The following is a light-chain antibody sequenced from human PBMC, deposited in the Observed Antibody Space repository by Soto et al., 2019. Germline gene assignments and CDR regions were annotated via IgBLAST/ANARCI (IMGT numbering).Light chain of an antibody. Sequence: DIQMTQSPSSLSASVGDRVTITCRASQSISNYLAWYQHKPGKAPKLLIYAASALQSGVPLRFSGSGSGTDFTLTISSLQPEDFATYFCQQAHIVPFTFGQGTRLEIK. J-gene: IGKJ5*01. V-gene: IGKV1D-12*01. CDR2: AAS. CDR1: QSISNY. CDR3: QQAHIVPFT.